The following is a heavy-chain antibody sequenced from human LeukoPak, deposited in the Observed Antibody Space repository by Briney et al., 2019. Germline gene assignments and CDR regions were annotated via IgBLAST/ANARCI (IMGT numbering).Heavy chain of an antibody. J-gene: IGHJ4*02. CDR1: GGTFSGYY. Sequence: SETLSLTCAVYGGTFSGYYWSWIRQPPGKRLEWVGESNDSGGTNYNPSLKSRVTISVDTSKNQFSLKLSSVTAADTAVYYCARGVTTYFDYWGQGTLVTVSS. V-gene: IGHV4-34*01. D-gene: IGHD4-11*01. CDR3: ARGVTTYFDY. CDR2: SNDSGGT.